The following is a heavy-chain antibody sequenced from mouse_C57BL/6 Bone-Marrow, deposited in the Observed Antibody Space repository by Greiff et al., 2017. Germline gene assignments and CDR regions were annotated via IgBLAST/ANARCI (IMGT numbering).Heavy chain of an antibody. D-gene: IGHD2-5*01. J-gene: IGHJ4*01. V-gene: IGHV14-4*01. CDR3: TRPYYSNQYAMDY. CDR2: IDPENGDT. CDR1: GFNIKDDY. Sequence: EVKLQESGAELVRPGASVKLSCTASGFNIKDDYMHWVKQRPEQGLEWIGWIDPENGDTEYASKFQGKATITADTSSNTAYLQLSSLTSEDTAVYYCTRPYYSNQYAMDYWGQGTSVTVSS.